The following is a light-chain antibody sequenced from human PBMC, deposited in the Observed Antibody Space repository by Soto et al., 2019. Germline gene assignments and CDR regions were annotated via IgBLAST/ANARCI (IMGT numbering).Light chain of an antibody. CDR1: QSVSSY. CDR3: QQYDSSPRT. CDR2: GAS. J-gene: IGKJ1*01. Sequence: EIVLTQSPATLSLSPGERATLSCRASQSVSSYLAWYQQKPGQAPRLLIYGASSRATGIPDRFSGTGSETDFTLTISRLEPEDVAVYYCQQYDSSPRTFGQGTKVDIK. V-gene: IGKV3-20*01.